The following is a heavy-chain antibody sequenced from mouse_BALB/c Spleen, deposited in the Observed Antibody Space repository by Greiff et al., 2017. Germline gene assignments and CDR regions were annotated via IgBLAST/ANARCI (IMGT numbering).Heavy chain of an antibody. J-gene: IGHJ3*01. D-gene: IGHD2-2*01. CDR2: ISSGGSYT. V-gene: IGHV5-9-4*01. CDR3: AGVGYDVGPFAD. CDR1: GFTFSSYA. Sequence: EVHLVESGGGLVKPGGSLKLSCAASGFTFSSYAMSWVRQSPEKRLEWVAEISSGGSYTYYPDTVTGRFTISRDNAKNTLYLEMSSLRSEDTAMYYCAGVGYDVGPFADWGQGTLVTVSA.